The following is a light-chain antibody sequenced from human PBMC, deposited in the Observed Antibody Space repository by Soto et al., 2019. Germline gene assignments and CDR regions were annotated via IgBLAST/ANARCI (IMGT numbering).Light chain of an antibody. J-gene: IGKJ4*01. Sequence: EIVLTQSLATLSVSPGERATLSCRASQSVGNNFAWYQQKPGQAPRLLIFATSTRATGVPARFSGSGSGTEFTLTISSLQSEDFAVYYCQQYGDWPLTFGGGAKVEIE. V-gene: IGKV3-15*01. CDR2: ATS. CDR1: QSVGNN. CDR3: QQYGDWPLT.